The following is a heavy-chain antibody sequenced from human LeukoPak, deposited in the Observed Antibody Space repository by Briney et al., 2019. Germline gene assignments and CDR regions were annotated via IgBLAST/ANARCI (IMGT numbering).Heavy chain of an antibody. D-gene: IGHD3-22*01. CDR1: GYTFTGYY. CDR2: INPNSGGT. J-gene: IGHJ4*02. V-gene: IGHV1-2*02. CDR3: ASWGYYDSSGYYYYVDY. Sequence: GASVKVSCKASGYTFTGYYMHWVRQAPGQGLEWMGWINPNSGGTNYAQKFQGRVTMTRDTSISTAYVELSRLRSDDTAVYYCASWGYYDSSGYYYYVDYWGQGTLVTVSS.